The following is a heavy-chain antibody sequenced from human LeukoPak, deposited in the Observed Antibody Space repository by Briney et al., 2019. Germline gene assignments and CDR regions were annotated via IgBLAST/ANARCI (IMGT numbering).Heavy chain of an antibody. Sequence: PGGSLRLSCAASGFIFSYHWMSWVRQAPGKGPEWVANIKYDGSDKYYVDSVRGRFTISRDNAQNSLYLQMNSLRDEDTAVYYCARQSTVTRSAFDIWGQGTMVTVSS. CDR1: GFIFSYHW. CDR3: ARQSTVTRSAFDI. D-gene: IGHD4-17*01. CDR2: IKYDGSDK. J-gene: IGHJ3*02. V-gene: IGHV3-7*01.